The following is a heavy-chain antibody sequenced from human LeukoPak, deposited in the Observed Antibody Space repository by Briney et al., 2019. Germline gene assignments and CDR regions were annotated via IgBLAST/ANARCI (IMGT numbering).Heavy chain of an antibody. CDR3: ASVSTYYDFWSGYDQYYMDV. J-gene: IGHJ6*03. V-gene: IGHV3-53*01. CDR1: GFTVSSNY. CDR2: IYSVGST. Sequence: GGSLRLSCAASGFTVSSNYMSWVRQAPGKGLEWVSVIYSVGSTYYADSVKGRFTISRDNSKNTLYLQMNSLRAEDTAVYYCASVSTYYDFWSGYDQYYMDVWGKGTTVTVSS. D-gene: IGHD3-3*01.